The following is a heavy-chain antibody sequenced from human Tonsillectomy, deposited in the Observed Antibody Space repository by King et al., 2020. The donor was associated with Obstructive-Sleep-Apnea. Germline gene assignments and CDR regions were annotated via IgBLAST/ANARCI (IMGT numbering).Heavy chain of an antibody. D-gene: IGHD4-17*01. V-gene: IGHV3-15*02. CDR1: WLTFSDAW. CDR3: ATRNPPYGDFPFDY. J-gene: IGHJ4*02. Sequence: VQLVESGGALVKPGGFLRLSCADSWLTFSDAWIFLGRQAPGKGLEWGGRLKSKNNGGAGDYAAPVKGRFSISRDDSANKLYLQMNSLKIDDSALYFCATRNPPYGDFPFDYWGQGTLVTVSS. CDR2: LKSKNNGGAG.